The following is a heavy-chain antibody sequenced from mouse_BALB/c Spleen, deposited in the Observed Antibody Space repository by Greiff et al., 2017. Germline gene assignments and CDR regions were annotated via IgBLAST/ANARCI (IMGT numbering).Heavy chain of an antibody. D-gene: IGHD3-1*01. V-gene: IGHV7-3*02. Sequence: EVMLVESGGGLVQPGGSLRLSCATSGFTFTDYYMSWVRQPPGKALEWLGFIRNKANGYTTEYSASVKGRFTISRDNSQSILYLQMNTLRAEDSATYYCARDRGSSGSWFAYWGQGTLVTVSA. CDR3: ARDRGSSGSWFAY. CDR2: IRNKANGYTT. CDR1: GFTFTDYY. J-gene: IGHJ3*01.